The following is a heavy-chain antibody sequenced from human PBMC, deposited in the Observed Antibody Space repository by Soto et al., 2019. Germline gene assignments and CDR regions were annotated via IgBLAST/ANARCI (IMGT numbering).Heavy chain of an antibody. V-gene: IGHV1-3*01. CDR2: INAGNGNT. Sequence: ASVKVSCKASGYTFTSYAMHWVRQAPGQRLEWMGWINAGNGNTKYSQRFQGRVTITRDTSASTAYMELSSLRSEDTAVYYCARGYCSSTSCYRPFDPWGQGTLVTVSS. CDR1: GYTFTSYA. CDR3: ARGYCSSTSCYRPFDP. D-gene: IGHD2-2*01. J-gene: IGHJ5*02.